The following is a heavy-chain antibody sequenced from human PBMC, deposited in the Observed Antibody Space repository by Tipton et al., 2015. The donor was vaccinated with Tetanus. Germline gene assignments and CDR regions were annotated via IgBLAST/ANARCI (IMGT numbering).Heavy chain of an antibody. CDR2: ISYCGRT. V-gene: IGHV4-39*01. CDR3: ARHPPPYYYGSGRYLDY. J-gene: IGHJ4*02. CDR1: GGSLSGSGHY. D-gene: IGHD3-10*01. Sequence: TLSLTCIVSGGSLSGSGHYGAWVRQSPGKGLEWIGSISYCGRTYYSPSPMSRVTMSVDTSKKDFSVRQGTVTAADTAVYYCARHPPPYYYGSGRYLDYCCQGTPVTVSS.